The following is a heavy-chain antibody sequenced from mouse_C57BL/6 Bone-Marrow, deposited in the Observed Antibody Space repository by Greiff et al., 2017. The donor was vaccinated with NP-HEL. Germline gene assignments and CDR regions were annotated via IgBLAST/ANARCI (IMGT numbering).Heavy chain of an antibody. CDR3: TRSWRWLLPAWFAY. D-gene: IGHD2-3*01. V-gene: IGHV1-15*01. CDR1: GYTFTDYE. CDR2: IDPETGGT. J-gene: IGHJ3*01. Sequence: QVQLQQSGAELVRPGASVTLSCKASGYTFTDYEMHWVKQTPVPGLEWIGAIDPETGGTAYNQKFKGKALLTADKSSSTAYMELRSLTSEDSAVYYCTRSWRWLLPAWFAYWGQGTLVTVSA.